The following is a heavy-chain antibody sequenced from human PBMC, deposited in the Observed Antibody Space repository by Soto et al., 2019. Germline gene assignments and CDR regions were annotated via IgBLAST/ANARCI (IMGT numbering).Heavy chain of an antibody. J-gene: IGHJ4*02. D-gene: IGHD1-1*01. CDR3: ERGRYGDY. V-gene: IGHV1-18*01. CDR1: GYAFTTYG. CDR2: ISAHNGNT. Sequence: QVHLVQSGAEVKKPGASVKVSCKGSGYAFTTYGITWVRQAPGQGLEWMGWISAHNGNTNYAQKLQGRVTVTRDTSTSTAYMELRSLRSDDTALYYCERGRYGDYWGQGALVTVSS.